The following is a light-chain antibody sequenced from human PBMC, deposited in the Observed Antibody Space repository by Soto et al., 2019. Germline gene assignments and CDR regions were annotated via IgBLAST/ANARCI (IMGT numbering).Light chain of an antibody. V-gene: IGKV3-20*01. J-gene: IGKJ2*01. CDR3: HRYGISHPKYT. CDR2: SAS. Sequence: EVVLTQSPGTLSLSPGERATLSCRASQSVNSSSLAWYQQKPGQAPRLLIYSASSRATDIPDRFSGSGSGTDFALTISRLEPEDFQVYYCHRYGISHPKYTFGQGTKLEIK. CDR1: QSVNSSS.